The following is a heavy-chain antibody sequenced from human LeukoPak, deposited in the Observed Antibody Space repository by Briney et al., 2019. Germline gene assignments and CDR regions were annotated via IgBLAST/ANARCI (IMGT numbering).Heavy chain of an antibody. D-gene: IGHD3-9*01. J-gene: IGHJ6*03. CDR2: ISGSGGST. V-gene: IGHV3-23*01. CDR3: AKTYYDILTGYYSFYYYYYMEV. Sequence: GGSLRLSCAASGFTFSSYGMSWVRQAPGKGLEWASAISGSGGSTYYADSVKGRFTISRDNSKNTLYLQMNSLRAEDTAVYYCAKTYYDILTGYYSFYYYYYMEVWGKGTTVTISS. CDR1: GFTFSSYG.